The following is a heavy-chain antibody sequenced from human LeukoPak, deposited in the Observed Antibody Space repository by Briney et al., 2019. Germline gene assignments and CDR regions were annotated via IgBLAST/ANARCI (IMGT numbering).Heavy chain of an antibody. CDR2: IIPIFGTA. Sequence: SVKVSCKASGGTFSSYAISWVRQAPGQGLEWMGGIIPIFGTANYAQKFQGRVTITADESTSTAYMELSSLRSEDTAVYYCARVNYRTYYFDYWGQGTLVTVSS. V-gene: IGHV1-69*13. CDR1: GGTFSSYA. D-gene: IGHD1-26*01. J-gene: IGHJ4*02. CDR3: ARVNYRTYYFDY.